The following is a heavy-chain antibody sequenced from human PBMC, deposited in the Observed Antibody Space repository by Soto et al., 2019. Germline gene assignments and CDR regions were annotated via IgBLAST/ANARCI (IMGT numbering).Heavy chain of an antibody. CDR3: ARSAIGAAGTQFFQY. D-gene: IGHD6-13*01. Sequence: GASVKVSCKGSGYTFTTFGIHWVRQAPGQRLEWMGWINAGNGNTEHSQRFQDRVTFTRDTSASTAYMELSTLRFEDTAVYYCARSAIGAAGTQFFQYWGQGTLVTVSS. V-gene: IGHV1-3*01. J-gene: IGHJ1*01. CDR2: INAGNGNT. CDR1: GYTFTTFG.